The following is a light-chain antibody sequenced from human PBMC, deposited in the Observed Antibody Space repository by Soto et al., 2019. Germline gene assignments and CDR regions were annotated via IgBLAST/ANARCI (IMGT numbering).Light chain of an antibody. Sequence: DIQMPQSPSTLSASVGDSVTITCRASQSISSWLAWYQQKPGKAPKLLIYDASSLESGVPSRFSGSGSGTEFTLTISSLQPEDFATYYCQQRNSYPITVGQGTRLEIK. V-gene: IGKV1-5*01. CDR1: QSISSW. CDR2: DAS. CDR3: QQRNSYPIT. J-gene: IGKJ5*01.